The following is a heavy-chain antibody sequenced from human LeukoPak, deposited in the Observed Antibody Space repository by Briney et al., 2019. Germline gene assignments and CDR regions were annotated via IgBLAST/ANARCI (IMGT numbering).Heavy chain of an antibody. CDR3: ARDRYYYDSGGYYGVVY. CDR1: GVSISSYY. D-gene: IGHD3-22*01. V-gene: IGHV4-59*01. Sequence: SETLSLTCTVSGVSISSYYWSWIRQPPGKGLEWIGYIYHSGSTNYNPSLKSRVTISVDTSKNQFSLKLSSVTAADTAVYYCARDRYYYDSGGYYGVVYWGQGTLVTVSS. CDR2: IYHSGST. J-gene: IGHJ4*02.